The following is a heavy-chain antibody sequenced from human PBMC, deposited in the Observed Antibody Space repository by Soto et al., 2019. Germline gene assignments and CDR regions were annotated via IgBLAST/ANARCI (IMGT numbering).Heavy chain of an antibody. J-gene: IGHJ3*02. CDR2: IGIVGDT. CDR3: ERDRAGGVFHI. V-gene: IGHV3-13*01. CDR1: GFSLSNYD. Sequence: VGSLRLSCAASGFSLSNYDMHWVRQATGKGLEWVSGIGIVGDTYYPGSVKGRFTISRENAKNSLYLQMNSLTVGDTAVYFCERDRAGGVFHIWGQGTMATV. D-gene: IGHD2-8*02.